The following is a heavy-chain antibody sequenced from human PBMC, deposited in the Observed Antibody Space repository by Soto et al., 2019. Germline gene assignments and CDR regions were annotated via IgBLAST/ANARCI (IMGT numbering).Heavy chain of an antibody. Sequence: SETLSLTCTVSGASISSSTFYWGWIRQPPGKGLESIANIYYDGSTYYNPSLKSRITISIDTSKNQVALELTSVTAADSAVYYCARSGYSYGPNPILYWGQGTLVTVSS. CDR2: IYYDGST. CDR3: ARSGYSYGPNPILY. CDR1: GASISSSTFY. D-gene: IGHD5-18*01. J-gene: IGHJ4*02. V-gene: IGHV4-39*01.